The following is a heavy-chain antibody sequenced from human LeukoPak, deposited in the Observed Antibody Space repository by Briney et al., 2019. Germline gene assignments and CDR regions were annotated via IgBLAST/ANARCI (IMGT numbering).Heavy chain of an antibody. V-gene: IGHV4-4*07. CDR3: ARDIRWSTTSWYYYYMDV. CDR2: IYTSGST. J-gene: IGHJ6*03. Sequence: PSETLSLTCTVSGGSLSSYYWNWIRQPAGKGLEWIGRIYTSGSTYYNPSLKSRVTISVDTSKNQFSLKLSSVTAADTAVYYCARDIRWSTTSWYYYYMDVWGKGTTVTVSS. D-gene: IGHD2-2*01. CDR1: GGSLSSYY.